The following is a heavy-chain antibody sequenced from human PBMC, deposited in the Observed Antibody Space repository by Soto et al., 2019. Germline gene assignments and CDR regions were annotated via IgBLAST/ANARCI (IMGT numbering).Heavy chain of an antibody. CDR1: GDTFRSYT. J-gene: IGHJ2*01. D-gene: IGHD4-17*01. CDR2: DIVDTQTA. Sequence: QVQLVQSGAEVKRPGSSVRVSCKVSGDTFRSYTISWVRQAPGQGLEWMGRDIVDTQTANLARALYGRVTITADKSTRTGYLEVNSLRSEDTALYDCAAGAGAPDYGDARWYCDGWGRGTQVTVSS. CDR3: AAGAGAPDYGDARWYCDG. V-gene: IGHV1-69*08.